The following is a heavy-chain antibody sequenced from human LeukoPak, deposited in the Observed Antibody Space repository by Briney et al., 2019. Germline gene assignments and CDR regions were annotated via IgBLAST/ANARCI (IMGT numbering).Heavy chain of an antibody. V-gene: IGHV1-18*01. J-gene: IGHJ3*02. CDR1: GYTFTSYG. Sequence: ASVKVSCKASGYTFTSYGISWVRQAPGQGLEWMGWISAYNGNTNYAQKLQGRVTMTTDTSTSTAYMELRSLRSDDTAVYYCARPPYDSTTLGAFDIWGQGTMVTVSS. CDR3: ARPPYDSTTLGAFDI. D-gene: IGHD2/OR15-2a*01. CDR2: ISAYNGNT.